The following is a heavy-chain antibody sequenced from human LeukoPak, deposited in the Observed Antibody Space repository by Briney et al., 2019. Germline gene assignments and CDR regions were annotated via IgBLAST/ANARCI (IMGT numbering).Heavy chain of an antibody. D-gene: IGHD3-22*01. J-gene: IGHJ6*02. CDR2: MNPNSGNT. Sequence: GASVKVSCKASGYTFTSYDINWVRQATGQGLEWMGWMNPNSGNTGYARKFQGRVTMTRNTSISTAYMELSSLRSEDTAVYYCASRPYYYDSSGYYPVDYYYYGMDVWGQGTTVTVSS. CDR3: ASRPYYYDSSGYYPVDYYYYGMDV. V-gene: IGHV1-8*01. CDR1: GYTFTSYD.